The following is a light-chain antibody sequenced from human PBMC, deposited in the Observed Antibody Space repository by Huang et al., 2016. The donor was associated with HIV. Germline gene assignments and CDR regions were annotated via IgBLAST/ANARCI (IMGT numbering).Light chain of an antibody. CDR1: HHLGSN. CDR2: DAS. CDR3: QQYNKWPRS. J-gene: IGKJ1*01. Sequence: DILMTQSPVTLSVPPGERATLSCRASHHLGSNLAWYQQKPGHPPRLLISDASTRASGAPARFSGSGSKTDFNLTIDSLQSEDSALYYCQQYNKWPRSFGQGTKLEIK. V-gene: IGKV3D-15*01.